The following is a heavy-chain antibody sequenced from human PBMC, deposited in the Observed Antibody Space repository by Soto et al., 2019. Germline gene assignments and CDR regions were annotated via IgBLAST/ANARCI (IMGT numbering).Heavy chain of an antibody. Sequence: ASVKVSCKASGYTFTSYGISWVRQAPGQGLEWMGWINAGNGNTKNSQKIQGCVTITRDTSASTAYLELSSLRSEDTAVYYCAREGIAAAGILDYYYGMDVWGQGTTVTVSS. J-gene: IGHJ6*02. CDR1: GYTFTSYG. CDR2: INAGNGNT. D-gene: IGHD6-13*01. CDR3: AREGIAAAGILDYYYGMDV. V-gene: IGHV1-18*01.